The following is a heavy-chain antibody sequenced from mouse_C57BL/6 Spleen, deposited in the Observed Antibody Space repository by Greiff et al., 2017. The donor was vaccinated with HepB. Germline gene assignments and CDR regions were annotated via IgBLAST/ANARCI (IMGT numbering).Heavy chain of an antibody. Sequence: VQLQQSGAELVKPGASVKLSCKASGYTFTSYWMHWVKQRPGQGLEWIGMIHPNSGSTNYNEKFKSKATLTVDKSSSTAYMQLSSLTSEASAVHYCASRDWDWLAYWGQGTLVTVSA. CDR2: IHPNSGST. D-gene: IGHD4-1*01. V-gene: IGHV1-64*01. CDR1: GYTFTSYW. J-gene: IGHJ3*01. CDR3: ASRDWDWLAY.